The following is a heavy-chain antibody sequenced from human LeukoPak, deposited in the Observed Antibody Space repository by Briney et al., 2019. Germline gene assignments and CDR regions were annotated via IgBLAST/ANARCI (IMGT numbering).Heavy chain of an antibody. J-gene: IGHJ4*02. V-gene: IGHV3-33*01. Sequence: PGGSLRLSCAASGFTFSSYGMHWVRQAPGKGLEWVAVIWYDGSNKYYADSVKGRFTISRDNSKNTLYLQMNSLRAEDTAVYYCARSRHGIVATTYFDYWGQGTLVTVSS. CDR1: GFTFSSYG. CDR2: IWYDGSNK. CDR3: ARSRHGIVATTYFDY. D-gene: IGHD5-12*01.